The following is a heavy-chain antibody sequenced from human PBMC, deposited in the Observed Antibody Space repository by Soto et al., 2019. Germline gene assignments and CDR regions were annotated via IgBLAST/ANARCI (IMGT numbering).Heavy chain of an antibody. V-gene: IGHV3-74*01. Sequence: PGGSLRLSCAASGFTLSSYWMYWVRQAPVNGLEFVSRINSYFSSTSYADSVKGRFTISRDIAENTLYLQMNSLRAEDTAVYYCAREWRNLGMDVWGQGTTVTVSS. CDR1: GFTLSSYW. CDR3: AREWRNLGMDV. J-gene: IGHJ6*02. CDR2: INSYFSST. D-gene: IGHD5-12*01.